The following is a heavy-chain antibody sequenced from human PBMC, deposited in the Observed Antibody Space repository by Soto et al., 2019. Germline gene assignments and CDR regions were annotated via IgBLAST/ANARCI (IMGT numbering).Heavy chain of an antibody. CDR1: GFTFNIYA. D-gene: IGHD3-22*01. CDR2: ISRYGDIT. V-gene: IGHV3-23*01. CDR3: AKDRYLDHDSRGYLFDN. J-gene: IGHJ4*02. Sequence: EVRLLESGGDLIQPGGSLRLSCAASGFTFNIYAMTWVRQAPGKGLEWVSAISRYGDITYYADSVEGRFSISRDNSKNTLYPQMNSLRAEDTAVYYCAKDRYLDHDSRGYLFDNWGQGTLVTVSS.